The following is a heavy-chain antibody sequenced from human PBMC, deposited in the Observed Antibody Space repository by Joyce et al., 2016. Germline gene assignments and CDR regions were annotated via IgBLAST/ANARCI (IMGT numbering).Heavy chain of an antibody. CDR2: INPDSGWR. CDR1: GYSFTDHY. D-gene: IGHD2-2*01. Sequence: QVQLVQSGAEVKKHGASVKVSCKASGYSFTDHYVQWVRQAPGQGHQWVRRINPDSGWRSYAQKFQGRVTLTRDASIATAYMELSSLRSDDTAVYFCARGPMPPYAFDIWGQGTMVTVSS. V-gene: IGHV1-2*06. CDR3: ARGPMPPYAFDI. J-gene: IGHJ3*02.